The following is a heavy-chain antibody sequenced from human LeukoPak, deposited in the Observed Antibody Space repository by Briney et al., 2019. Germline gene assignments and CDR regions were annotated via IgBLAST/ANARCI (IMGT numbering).Heavy chain of an antibody. CDR1: GFSFSTSW. CDR3: ASSHDSSGND. J-gene: IGHJ4*02. D-gene: IGHD3-22*01. CDR2: IYYDGSTK. V-gene: IGHV3-7*01. Sequence: GGSLRLSCAASGFSFSTSWMAWVRQAPGKGLEWVGNIYYDGSTKYYGDSVKGRFTISRDNAKNSLYLQMNSLREEDTAVYCCASSHDSSGNDWGQGTMVTVSS.